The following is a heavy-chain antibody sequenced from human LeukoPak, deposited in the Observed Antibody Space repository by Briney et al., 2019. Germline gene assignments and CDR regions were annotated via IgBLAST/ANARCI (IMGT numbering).Heavy chain of an antibody. V-gene: IGHV3-23*01. J-gene: IGHJ5*02. Sequence: GGSLRLSCAASGFTFSTYAMNWVRQAPGKGLEWVSVISGSGVSIHYADSVKGRFTISRDNSKNTLYLQMNSLRAEDTAVYYCAKDFTIFGVVTNNWFDPWGQGTLVTVSS. D-gene: IGHD3-3*01. CDR2: ISGSGVSI. CDR1: GFTFSTYA. CDR3: AKDFTIFGVVTNNWFDP.